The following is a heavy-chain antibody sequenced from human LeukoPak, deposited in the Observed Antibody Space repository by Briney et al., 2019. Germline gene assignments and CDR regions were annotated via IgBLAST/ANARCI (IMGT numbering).Heavy chain of an antibody. CDR1: GFTFSNYG. CDR2: ISYDGVNK. V-gene: IGHV3-30*18. CDR3: AKLRELVTYYYYYGLDV. Sequence: GKSLRLSCAVSGFTFSNYGMHWVRQAPGKGLEWVPLISYDGVNKYYADSVKGRFTISRDNSKNTLYLRMNSLRVEDTALYYCAKLRELVTYYYYYGLDVWGQGTTVTVSS. J-gene: IGHJ6*02. D-gene: IGHD1-1*01.